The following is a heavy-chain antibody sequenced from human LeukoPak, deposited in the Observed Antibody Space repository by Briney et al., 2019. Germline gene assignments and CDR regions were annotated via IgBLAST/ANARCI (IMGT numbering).Heavy chain of an antibody. CDR3: ARGVDDYVWGSYRPGFDP. CDR1: GGSICSGSYY. Sequence: SQTLSLTCTVSGGSICSGSYYWSWIRQPAGKGLEWIGRIYTSGSTNYNPSLKSRVTISVDTSKNQFSLKLSSVTAADTAVYYCARGVDDYVWGSYRPGFDPWGQGTLVTVSS. D-gene: IGHD3-16*02. CDR2: IYTSGST. J-gene: IGHJ5*02. V-gene: IGHV4-61*02.